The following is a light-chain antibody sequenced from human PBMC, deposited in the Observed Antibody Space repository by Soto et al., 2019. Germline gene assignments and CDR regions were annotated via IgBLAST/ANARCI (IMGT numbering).Light chain of an antibody. CDR3: QQLNSYPVT. CDR2: AAS. J-gene: IGKJ5*01. Sequence: IQLTQSPSSLSASVGDRVTITCRASQGVSSYLAWYQQKPGQAPKLLIYAASTLQSGVPSRFSGSGSGTDFTLAISSLQPGDFATYYCQQLNSYPVTFGQGTRLEIK. V-gene: IGKV1-9*01. CDR1: QGVSSY.